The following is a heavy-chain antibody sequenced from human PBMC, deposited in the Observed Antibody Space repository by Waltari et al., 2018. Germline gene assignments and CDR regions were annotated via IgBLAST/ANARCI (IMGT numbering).Heavy chain of an antibody. J-gene: IGHJ4*02. CDR1: GFTFSSYA. V-gene: IGHV3-23*01. CDR3: AKDRQGVWDY. CDR2: MPGDGGST. Sequence: VQVLESGGGLVQPGGSLRLSCAASGFTFSSYAMTWVRQAPGKGLGGVSAMPGDGGSTYYSDSVKGRFTISRDNSKNTVYLQMNSLRAEDTAIYYCAKDRQGVWDYWGQGTLVTVSS. D-gene: IGHD2-8*01.